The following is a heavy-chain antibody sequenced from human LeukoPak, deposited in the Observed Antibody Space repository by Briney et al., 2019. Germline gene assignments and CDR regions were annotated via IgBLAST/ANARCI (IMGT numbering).Heavy chain of an antibody. D-gene: IGHD2-21*02. CDR3: VRALCRGDCRVPFSKDY. CDR2: TRTTDTIV. V-gene: IGHV3-48*03. J-gene: IGHJ4*02. Sequence: DGPLRLPCAGSRLSVSECAMEGVRGAPVKGLECVSHTRTTDTIVSYADSVRVRFPISRDNARNSLFLQMHSLRAEDTAVYYCVRALCRGDCRVPFSKDYWGRGTLVTVSS. CDR1: RLSVSECA.